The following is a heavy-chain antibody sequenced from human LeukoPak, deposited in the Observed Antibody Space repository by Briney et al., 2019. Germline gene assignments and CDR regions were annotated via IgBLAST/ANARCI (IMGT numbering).Heavy chain of an antibody. J-gene: IGHJ4*02. CDR3: AKRSPIAATGTRRLED. CDR1: GFTFSSYE. V-gene: IGHV3-48*03. D-gene: IGHD6-13*01. CDR2: ISSSGSTI. Sequence: GGSLRLSCAASGFTFSSYEMNWVRQAPGKGLEWVSYISSSGSTIYYADSVKGRFTISRDNAKNSLYLQMNSLRAEDTAVYYCAKRSPIAATGTRRLEDWGQGTLVTVSS.